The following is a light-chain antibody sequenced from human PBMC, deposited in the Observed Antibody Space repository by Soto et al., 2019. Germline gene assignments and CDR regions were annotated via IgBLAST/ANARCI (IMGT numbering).Light chain of an antibody. Sequence: QSALTQPASVSGSPGQSITISCTGTSSDVGGYNYVSWYQQHPGKAPKLMIYEVSNRPSGVSNRFSGSKSGNTASLTISGLLAEDAAVYYCCSYTSSSIDYVFGTGTKLTVL. CDR3: CSYTSSSIDYV. CDR1: SSDVGGYNY. J-gene: IGLJ1*01. CDR2: EVS. V-gene: IGLV2-14*01.